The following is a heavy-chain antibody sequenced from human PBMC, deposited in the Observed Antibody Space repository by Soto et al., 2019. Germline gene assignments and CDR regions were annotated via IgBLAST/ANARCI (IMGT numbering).Heavy chain of an antibody. CDR3: ARGSTYYDFWSGYYDLGGRARVLEYFDY. J-gene: IGHJ4*02. D-gene: IGHD3-3*01. CDR2: ISYDGSNK. V-gene: IGHV3-30-3*01. Sequence: QVQLVESGGGVVQPGRSLRLSCAASGFTFSSYAMHWVRQAPGKGLEWVAVISYDGSNKYYADSVKGRFPISRDNSKNTLYLQMTSLRAEDTAAYYCARGSTYYDFWSGYYDLGGRARVLEYFDYCGQGTLVTVSS. CDR1: GFTFSSYA.